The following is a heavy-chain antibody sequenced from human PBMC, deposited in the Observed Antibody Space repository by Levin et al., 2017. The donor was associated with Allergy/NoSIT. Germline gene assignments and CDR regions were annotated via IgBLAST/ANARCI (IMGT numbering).Heavy chain of an antibody. D-gene: IGHD2-21*01. CDR1: GASISSGNW. Sequence: SETLSLTCAVSGASISSGNWWSWVRQPPGKGLEWIGEIYHSGSTDLNPSLRSRVSISVDKSKNQFSLKLRSVTAADTAVYYCARVNGGGEPLDSWGQGTLVTVSS. V-gene: IGHV4-4*02. CDR3: ARVNGGGEPLDS. CDR2: IYHSGST. J-gene: IGHJ4*02.